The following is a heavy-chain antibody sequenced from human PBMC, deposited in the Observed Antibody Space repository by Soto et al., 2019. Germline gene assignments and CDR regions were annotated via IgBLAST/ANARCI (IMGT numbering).Heavy chain of an antibody. CDR2: SSGSGGST. CDR1: GFTFSSYA. Sequence: EVQLLESGGGLVQPGGSLRLSCAASGFTFSSYAMSWVRQAPGKGLEWVSASSGSGGSTYYADSVKGRFTISRDNSKNTLYLQMNSLRAEDTAVYYCAGGEWLLLGAFDIWGQGTMVTVSS. CDR3: AGGEWLLLGAFDI. D-gene: IGHD5-12*01. J-gene: IGHJ3*02. V-gene: IGHV3-23*01.